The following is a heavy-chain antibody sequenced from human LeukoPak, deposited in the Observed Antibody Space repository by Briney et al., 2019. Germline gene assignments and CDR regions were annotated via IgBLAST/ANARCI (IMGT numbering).Heavy chain of an antibody. Sequence: GGSLRLYCAASGFTFSSYAMSWVRQAPGKGLEWVSAISGSGGSTYYADSVKGRFTISRDNSKNTLYLQMNSLRAEDTAVYYCAKYGSTSALYYYYGMDVWGQGTTVTVSS. V-gene: IGHV3-23*01. CDR2: ISGSGGST. CDR3: AKYGSTSALYYYYGMDV. D-gene: IGHD5/OR15-5a*01. J-gene: IGHJ6*02. CDR1: GFTFSSYA.